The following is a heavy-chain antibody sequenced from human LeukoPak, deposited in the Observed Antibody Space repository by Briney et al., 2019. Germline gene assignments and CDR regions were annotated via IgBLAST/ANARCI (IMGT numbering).Heavy chain of an antibody. V-gene: IGHV1-2*02. CDR3: ARDSRDSSGWYFGFDY. CDR2: INPNSGGT. Sequence: APVKVSCKASGYTFTGYYMHWVRQAPGQGLEWMGWINPNSGGTNHAQKFQGRVTMTRDTSISTAYMELSRLRSDDTAVYYCARDSRDSSGWYFGFDYWGQGTLVTVSS. J-gene: IGHJ4*02. CDR1: GYTFTGYY. D-gene: IGHD6-19*01.